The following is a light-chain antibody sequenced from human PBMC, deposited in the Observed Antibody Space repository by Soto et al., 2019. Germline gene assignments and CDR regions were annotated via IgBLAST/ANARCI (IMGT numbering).Light chain of an antibody. V-gene: IGKV1-5*03. Sequence: DIQMTQSPSTLSASVGDRVTITCRASQSMSDWLAWYQQKPGKAPDLLIYRTSNLESGVPSRFSGSRSGAEFTLTISSLQPEDSATYYCQQYYGYPWTF. CDR3: QQYYGYPWT. J-gene: IGKJ1*01. CDR2: RTS. CDR1: QSMSDW.